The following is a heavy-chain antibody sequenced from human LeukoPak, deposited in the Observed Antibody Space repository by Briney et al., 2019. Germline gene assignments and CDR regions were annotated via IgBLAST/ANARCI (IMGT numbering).Heavy chain of an antibody. D-gene: IGHD6-6*01. J-gene: IGHJ3*01. CDR3: ARVQYSRLSKGAFDL. CDR2: IFWDSSTV. CDR1: GFSFDDYT. V-gene: IGHV3-9*03. Sequence: GGSLRLSGSASGFSFDDYTMHWVRQAPGKGLEWVSSIFWDSSTVAYADSVKGRFTISRDNAKNSLYLQMNSLRDEDMALYYCARVQYSRLSKGAFDLWGQGTMVIVS.